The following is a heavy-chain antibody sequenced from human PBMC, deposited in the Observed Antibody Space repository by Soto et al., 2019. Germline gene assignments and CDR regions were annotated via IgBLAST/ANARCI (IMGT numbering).Heavy chain of an antibody. CDR1: GFTFSGSA. J-gene: IGHJ4*02. D-gene: IGHD6-19*01. Sequence: GGSLRLSCAASGFTFSGSAMHWVRQASGKGLEWVGRIRSKANSYATAYAASVKGRFTISRDDSKNTAYLQMNSLKTEDTAVYYCTGRRAVAGGGSYWGQGTLVTVSS. V-gene: IGHV3-73*01. CDR3: TGRRAVAGGGSY. CDR2: IRSKANSYAT.